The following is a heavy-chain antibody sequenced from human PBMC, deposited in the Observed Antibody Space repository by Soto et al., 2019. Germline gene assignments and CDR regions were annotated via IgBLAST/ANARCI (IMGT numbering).Heavy chain of an antibody. V-gene: IGHV3-48*01. D-gene: IGHD5-18*01. CDR2: ISSSSSTI. CDR3: ARELEVFAVRKTMVTVPPFQH. Sequence: EVQLVESGGGLVQPGGSLRLSCAASGFTFSSYSMNWVRQAPGKGLEWVSYISSSSSTIYYADSVKGRFTISRDNAKNSLYLQMNSLRAEDTAVYYCARELEVFAVRKTMVTVPPFQHWGQGTLVTVSS. CDR1: GFTFSSYS. J-gene: IGHJ1*01.